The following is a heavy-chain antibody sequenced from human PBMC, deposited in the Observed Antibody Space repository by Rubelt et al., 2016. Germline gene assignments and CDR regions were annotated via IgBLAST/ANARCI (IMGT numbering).Heavy chain of an antibody. J-gene: IGHJ4*02. CDR2: INHRGSS. Sequence: QVQLQQWGAGLLKPSETLSLTCAVYGGSFSGYYWSWIRQPPGKGLEWIGEINHRGSSNYNPALKSRVTISVDTSKNQFSLKLRSGTAADTAVYYCARCYSRSLEDFDYWGQGTLVTVPS. CDR3: ARCYSRSLEDFDY. V-gene: IGHV4-34*01. D-gene: IGHD6-6*01. CDR1: GGSFSGYY.